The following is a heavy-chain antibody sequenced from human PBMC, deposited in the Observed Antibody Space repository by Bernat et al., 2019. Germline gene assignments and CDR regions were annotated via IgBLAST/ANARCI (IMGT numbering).Heavy chain of an antibody. CDR1: GYTLTELS. CDR2: FDPEDGET. J-gene: IGHJ3*02. D-gene: IGHD2-15*01. CDR3: ATSRATVVVVAAPDAFDI. Sequence: QVQLVQSGAEVKKPGASVKVSCKVSGYTLTELSMHWVRQAPGKGLEWMGGFDPEDGETIYAQKFQGRVTMTEDTSTDTAYMELSSLRSEDTAVYYCATSRATVVVVAAPDAFDIWGQGTMVTVSS. V-gene: IGHV1-24*01.